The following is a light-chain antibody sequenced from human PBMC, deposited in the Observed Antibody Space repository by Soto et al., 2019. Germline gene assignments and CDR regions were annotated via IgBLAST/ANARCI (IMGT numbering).Light chain of an antibody. Sequence: DIQVTQSPSSLSASVGDRVTITCRSSQTISNYLNWYQQKPGKAPKLLIYAASSLQSGVPLRFSGSGSGTDFTLPITSLPPEDFATYYGQQSYTTPPTFGGGTKVEIK. J-gene: IGKJ4*01. CDR2: AAS. CDR3: QQSYTTPPT. CDR1: QTISNY. V-gene: IGKV1-39*01.